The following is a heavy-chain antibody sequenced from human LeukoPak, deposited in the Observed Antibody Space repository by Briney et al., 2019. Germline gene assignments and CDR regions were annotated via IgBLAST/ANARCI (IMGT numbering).Heavy chain of an antibody. J-gene: IGHJ3*02. D-gene: IGHD2-15*01. CDR1: GGSFSGYY. CDR2: INHSGST. V-gene: IGHV4-34*01. Sequence: SETLSLTCAVYGGSFSGYYWSWIRQPPGKGLEWIGEINHSGSTNYNPSLKSRVTISVDTSKNQFSLKLSSVTAADTAVYYCARQRYCSGGSCYFDAFDIWGQGTMVTVSS. CDR3: ARQRYCSGGSCYFDAFDI.